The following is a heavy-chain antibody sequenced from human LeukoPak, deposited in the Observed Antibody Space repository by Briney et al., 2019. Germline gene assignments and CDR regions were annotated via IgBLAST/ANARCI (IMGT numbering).Heavy chain of an antibody. CDR1: GFTFSSYA. CDR2: ISYAGSNK. CDR3: ARDGRGDIVVVPAAMGPVRYYGMDV. D-gene: IGHD2-2*01. V-gene: IGHV3-30-3*01. J-gene: IGHJ6*02. Sequence: PGRSLRLSCAASGFTFSSYAIHCVRQAPGKGLEWVAVISYAGSNKYSAASVKGRFTISRDNSKSPLYLQLHSLRAEGTAVYYYARDGRGDIVVVPAAMGPVRYYGMDVWGQGTTVTVSS.